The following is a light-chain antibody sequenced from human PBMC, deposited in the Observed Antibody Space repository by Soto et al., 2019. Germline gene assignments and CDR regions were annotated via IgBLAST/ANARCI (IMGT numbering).Light chain of an antibody. Sequence: QSALTQPASVSGSPGQSTTISCTGTSSDVGGYNYVSWYQHHPGKAPKLLIYDVNSRPSGVSDRFSGSKSGNTASLTISGLQAEDEADYYCSSYTSSSTEVFGTGTKVTVL. CDR3: SSYTSSSTEV. V-gene: IGLV2-14*03. CDR2: DVN. J-gene: IGLJ1*01. CDR1: SSDVGGYNY.